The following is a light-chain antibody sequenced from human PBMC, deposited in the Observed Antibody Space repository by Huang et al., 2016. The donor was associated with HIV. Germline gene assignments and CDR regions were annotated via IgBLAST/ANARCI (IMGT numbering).Light chain of an antibody. V-gene: IGKV2-28*01. Sequence: DVVMTQSPLSLPVTPGEPASISCRSSQSLLHSDGNNYFDWYLQKPGQSPQLLIYFGSNRASGVPERFSGSGSGTDVTLKISRVEAEDVGVYYCMQGLRTPRTFGQGTRLEIK. CDR1: QSLLHSDGNNY. CDR2: FGS. J-gene: IGKJ2*01. CDR3: MQGLRTPRT.